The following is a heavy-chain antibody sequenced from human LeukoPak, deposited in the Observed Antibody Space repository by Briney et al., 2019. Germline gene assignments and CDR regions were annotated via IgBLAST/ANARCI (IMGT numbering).Heavy chain of an antibody. CDR1: GCTFSSYA. CDR3: ARSVIGPAVDPYYYYYMDV. D-gene: IGHD2/OR15-2a*01. CDR2: IIPIFGTA. J-gene: IGHJ6*03. V-gene: IGHV1-69*05. Sequence: SVKVSCKASGCTFSSYAISWVRQAPGQGLEWMGGIIPIFGTANYAQKFQGRVTITTDESTSTAYMELSSLRSEDTAVYYCARSVIGPAVDPYYYYYMDVWGKGTTVTVSS.